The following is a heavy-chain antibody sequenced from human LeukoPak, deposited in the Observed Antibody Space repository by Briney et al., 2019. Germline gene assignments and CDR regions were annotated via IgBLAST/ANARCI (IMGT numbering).Heavy chain of an antibody. V-gene: IGHV1-69*04. CDR1: GGTFSSYA. CDR2: IIPILGIA. Sequence: ASVKVSCKASGGTFSSYAISWVRQAPGQGLEWMGRIIPILGIANYAQKFQGRVTITADKSTSTAYMELSSLRSEDTAVYYCASQRYSSSWYSWYPNYYYYGMDVWGQGTTVTVSS. CDR3: ASQRYSSSWYSWYPNYYYYGMDV. D-gene: IGHD6-13*01. J-gene: IGHJ6*02.